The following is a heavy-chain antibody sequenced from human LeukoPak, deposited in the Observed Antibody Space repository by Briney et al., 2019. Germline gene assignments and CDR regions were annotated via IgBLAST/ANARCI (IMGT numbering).Heavy chain of an antibody. CDR2: INWNGGST. CDR1: GFTFDDYG. D-gene: IGHD6-19*01. Sequence: GGSLRLSCAASGFTFDDYGMSWVRQAPGKGLEWVSGINWNGGSTGYADSVKGRFTISRDNAKNSLYLQMNSLRAEDTALYYCARDRDSSGRSRGWGAFDIWGQGTMVTVSS. V-gene: IGHV3-20*04. CDR3: ARDRDSSGRSRGWGAFDI. J-gene: IGHJ3*02.